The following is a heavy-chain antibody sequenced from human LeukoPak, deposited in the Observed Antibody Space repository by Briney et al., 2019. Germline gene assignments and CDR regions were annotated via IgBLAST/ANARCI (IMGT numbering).Heavy chain of an antibody. CDR2: ISYDGSNK. CDR3: AKGAPNYYGSGSENYFDY. V-gene: IGHV3-30*18. Sequence: GGSLRLSCAASGFTFSSYGMHWVRQAPGKGLEWVAVISYDGSNKYYADSVKGRFTISRDNSKNTLYLQMNSLRAEDTAVYYCAKGAPNYYGSGSENYFDYWGQGTLVTVSS. CDR1: GFTFSSYG. J-gene: IGHJ4*02. D-gene: IGHD3-10*01.